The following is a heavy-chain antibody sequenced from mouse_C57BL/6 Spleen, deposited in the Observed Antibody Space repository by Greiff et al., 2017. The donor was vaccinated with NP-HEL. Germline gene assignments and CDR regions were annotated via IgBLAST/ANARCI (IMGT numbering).Heavy chain of an antibody. Sequence: QVQLQQSGAELVKPGASVKLSCKASGYTFTSYWMHWVKQRPGRGLEWIGRIDPNSGGTKYNEQFKSKATLTVDKPSSTAYMQLSSLTSEDSEVEYCDRQGGYGNGVYFDYWGKGTTLTVSS. CDR2: IDPNSGGT. CDR1: GYTFTSYW. J-gene: IGHJ2*01. V-gene: IGHV1-72*01. D-gene: IGHD1-1*01. CDR3: DRQGGYGNGVYFDY.